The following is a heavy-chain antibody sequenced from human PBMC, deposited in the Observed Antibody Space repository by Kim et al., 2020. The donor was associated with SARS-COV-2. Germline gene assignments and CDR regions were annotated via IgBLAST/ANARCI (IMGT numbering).Heavy chain of an antibody. D-gene: IGHD2-21*02. V-gene: IGHV1-8*01. CDR2: MNPNSGNT. Sequence: ASVKVSCKASGYTFTSYDINWVRQATGQGLEWMGWMNPNSGNTGYAQKFQGRVTMTRNTSISTAYMELSSLRSEDTAVYYCATFGGGDWGTRNWGQGTLVTVSS. CDR3: ATFGGGDWGTRN. J-gene: IGHJ4*02. CDR1: GYTFTSYD.